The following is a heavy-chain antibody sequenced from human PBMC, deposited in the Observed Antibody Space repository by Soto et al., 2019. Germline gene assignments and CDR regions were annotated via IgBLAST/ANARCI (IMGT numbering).Heavy chain of an antibody. Sequence: SVKGSCQASGGTFGSYAISWVREAPVQGLEWMGGIIPIFGTANYAQKFQGRVTITADESTSTAYMELSSLRSEDTAVYYCARDVGPRDSSGYFWFDPWGQGTLVIVSS. CDR1: GGTFGSYA. CDR2: IIPIFGTA. V-gene: IGHV1-69*01. D-gene: IGHD3-22*01. J-gene: IGHJ5*02. CDR3: ARDVGPRDSSGYFWFDP.